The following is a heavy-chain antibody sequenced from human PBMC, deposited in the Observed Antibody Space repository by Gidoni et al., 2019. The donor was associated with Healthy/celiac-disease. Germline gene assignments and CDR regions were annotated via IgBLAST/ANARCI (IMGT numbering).Heavy chain of an antibody. V-gene: IGHV4-30-4*01. J-gene: IGHJ4*02. D-gene: IGHD3-10*01. CDR1: GGSISSGDYY. CDR2: IYSSGST. Sequence: QVQLQESGPGLVKPSQTLSLTCPVSGGSISSGDYYWSWFRQPPGKGLEWIGYIYSSGSTYYNPSLKSRVTISVDTSKNQFSLKLSSVTAADTAVYYCARAWFGEDPAYYFDYWGQGTLVTVSS. CDR3: ARAWFGEDPAYYFDY.